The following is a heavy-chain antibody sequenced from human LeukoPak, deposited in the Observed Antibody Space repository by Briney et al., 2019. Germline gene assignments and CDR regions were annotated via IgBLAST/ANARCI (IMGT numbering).Heavy chain of an antibody. CDR3: ARIPRVDSSGYLGGAFDY. D-gene: IGHD3-22*01. CDR1: GGSISSSSYY. CDR2: IYYSGST. J-gene: IGHJ4*02. V-gene: IGHV4-39*07. Sequence: SETLSLTCTVSGGSISSSSYYWGWIRQPPGKGLEWIGSIYYSGSTYYNPSLKSRVTISVDTSKNQFSLKLSSVTAADTAVYYCARIPRVDSSGYLGGAFDYWGQGTLVTVSS.